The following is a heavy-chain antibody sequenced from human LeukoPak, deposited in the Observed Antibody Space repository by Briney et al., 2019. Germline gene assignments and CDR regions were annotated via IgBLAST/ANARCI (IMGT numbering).Heavy chain of an antibody. J-gene: IGHJ3*02. CDR3: ARDLLYDSSGYPYYAFDI. V-gene: IGHV3-30-3*01. D-gene: IGHD3-22*01. Sequence: GGSLRLSCAASGFTFSSYAMHWVRQAPGKGLEWVAVISYDGSNKYYADSVKGRLTISRDNSKNTLYLQMNSLRAEDTAVYYCARDLLYDSSGYPYYAFDIWGQGTMVTVSS. CDR1: GFTFSSYA. CDR2: ISYDGSNK.